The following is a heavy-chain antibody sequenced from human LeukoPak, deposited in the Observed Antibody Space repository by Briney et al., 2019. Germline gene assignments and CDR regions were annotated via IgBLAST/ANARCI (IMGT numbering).Heavy chain of an antibody. Sequence: PGGSLRLSCAASGFTFSNYWMSWVRQAPGKGLEWVANIKQDGSEIDYVDSMKGRFTISRDNAKNSLFLQVNSLRAEDTAVYYYAKDVFGDYGGLDYWGQGTLVTVSS. CDR1: GFTFSNYW. CDR2: IKQDGSEI. D-gene: IGHD4-23*01. V-gene: IGHV3-7*03. CDR3: AKDVFGDYGGLDY. J-gene: IGHJ4*02.